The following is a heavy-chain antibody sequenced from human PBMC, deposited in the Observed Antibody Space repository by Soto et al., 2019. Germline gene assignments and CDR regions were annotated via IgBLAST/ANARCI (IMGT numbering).Heavy chain of an antibody. J-gene: IGHJ4*02. CDR3: ARFSETALLTGFDI. CDR1: GTSIRSSLYY. CDR2: ISYGGRT. Sequence: QVKLQQSNPGLVKPSETLSLTCNVSGTSIRSSLYYWVWIRQAPGKGLEWIASISYGGRTFSVPSLQSRAAVSMDTSKNQFYLTLTSVTAADTAVYYCARFSETALLTGFDIWCQGALVTVSS. V-gene: IGHV4-39*01. D-gene: IGHD5-18*01.